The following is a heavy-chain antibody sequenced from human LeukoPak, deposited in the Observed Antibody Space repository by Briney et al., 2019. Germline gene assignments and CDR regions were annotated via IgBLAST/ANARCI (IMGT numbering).Heavy chain of an antibody. CDR3: ARDSEGAAAATVLNWFDP. CDR1: GFSLSGYW. Sequence: GGSLRLSCVASGFSLSGYWMYWVRQAPGKGLMYISRNNGDGSTTNYADVVKGRFTISRDNAKNSLYLQMNSLRAEDTAVYYCARDSEGAAAATVLNWFDPWGQGTLVTVSS. D-gene: IGHD6-13*01. V-gene: IGHV3-74*01. CDR2: NNGDGSTT. J-gene: IGHJ5*02.